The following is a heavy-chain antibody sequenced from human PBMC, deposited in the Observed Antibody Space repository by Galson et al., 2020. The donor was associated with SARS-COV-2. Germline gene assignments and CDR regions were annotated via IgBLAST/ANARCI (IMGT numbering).Heavy chain of an antibody. D-gene: IGHD3-10*01. Sequence: ASVKVSCKASGYTFTSYGISWVRQAPGQGLEWMGWISAYNGNTNYAQKLQGRVTMTTDTSTSTAYMELRSLRSDDTAVYYCARLLWFGELLGPLEYWGQGTLVTVSS. CDR3: ARLLWFGELLGPLEY. CDR1: GYTFTSYG. V-gene: IGHV1-18*01. CDR2: ISAYNGNT. J-gene: IGHJ4*02.